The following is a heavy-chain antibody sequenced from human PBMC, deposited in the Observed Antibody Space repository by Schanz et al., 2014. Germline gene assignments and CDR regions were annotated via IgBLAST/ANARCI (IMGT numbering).Heavy chain of an antibody. Sequence: QVQLQESGPGLVKPSETLSLTCTVSGDSVNSNYWNWIRQSPGRGLEWIGHFYNPGSTNYNPSLKSRAPISIHPSTTQVPLNLPSVTAADTAVYFCARNKYTSGWYYFDYWGQGVLVTVSS. V-gene: IGHV4-59*08. D-gene: IGHD6-19*01. CDR2: FYNPGST. CDR1: GDSVNSNY. CDR3: ARNKYTSGWYYFDY. J-gene: IGHJ4*02.